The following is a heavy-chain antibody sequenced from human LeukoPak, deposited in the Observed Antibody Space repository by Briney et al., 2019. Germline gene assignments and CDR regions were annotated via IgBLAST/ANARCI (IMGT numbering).Heavy chain of an antibody. CDR2: ISAYNGNT. Sequence: GASVKVSCKASGYTFTTYGISWVRQAPGQGLEWMGWISAYNGNTNYAQKLQGRVTMTTDTSTSTAYMELRSLRSDDTAVYYCARDGLGSSWSAYYYYMDVWGKGTTVTVSS. V-gene: IGHV1-18*01. D-gene: IGHD6-13*01. J-gene: IGHJ6*03. CDR1: GYTFTTYG. CDR3: ARDGLGSSWSAYYYYMDV.